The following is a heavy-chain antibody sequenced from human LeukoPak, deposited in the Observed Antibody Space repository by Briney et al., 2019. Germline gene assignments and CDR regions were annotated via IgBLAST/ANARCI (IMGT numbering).Heavy chain of an antibody. J-gene: IGHJ3*02. CDR1: GDSISNSNSY. V-gene: IGHV4-39*07. CDR3: ARRPYHFDTIGPI. D-gene: IGHD3-22*01. CDR2: VYYSGVT. Sequence: PSETLSLTCTVSGDSISNSNSYCVWIRQAPGKGLEWIGSVYYSGVTQYNPSLKSRVTVSSDTPKSQFSLRVNSVTAADTAVYYCARRPYHFDTIGPIWGRGTMVTVSP.